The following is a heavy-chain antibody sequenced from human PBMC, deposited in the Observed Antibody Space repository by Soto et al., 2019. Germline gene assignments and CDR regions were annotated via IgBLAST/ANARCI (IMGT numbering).Heavy chain of an antibody. Sequence: QVQLVESGGGVVQPGMSLRLACAASGFTFSSYAMHWVRQAPGKGLEWVAVISYDGINKYYADSVKGRFTMSRDNSKNTLYLQMNSLGAEDTAVYYCARGPANYYASSGFNWYFDLWGRGTLVTVSS. J-gene: IGHJ2*01. CDR3: ARGPANYYASSGFNWYFDL. CDR2: ISYDGINK. V-gene: IGHV3-30-3*01. CDR1: GFTFSSYA. D-gene: IGHD3-22*01.